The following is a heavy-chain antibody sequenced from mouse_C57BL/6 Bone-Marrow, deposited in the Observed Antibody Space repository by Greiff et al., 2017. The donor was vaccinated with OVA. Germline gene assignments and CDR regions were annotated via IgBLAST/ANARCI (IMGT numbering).Heavy chain of an antibody. J-gene: IGHJ2*01. CDR3: AISTTVGAHFDY. CDR2: IDPNSGGT. CDR1: GFTFTSYW. V-gene: IGHV1-72*01. D-gene: IGHD1-1*01. Sequence: QVQLQQPGAELVKPGASVKLSCTASGFTFTSYWMHWVQQRPGRGLEWIGWIDPNSGGTKYTETFKGKATMTVDKPSSTRYMQLSSLTSEDSAVYYCAISTTVGAHFDYWGQGTTLTVSS.